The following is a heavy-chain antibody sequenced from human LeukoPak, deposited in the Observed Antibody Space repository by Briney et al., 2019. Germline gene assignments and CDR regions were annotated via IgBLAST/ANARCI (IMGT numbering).Heavy chain of an antibody. CDR3: ARRAIFGVVDY. Sequence: SETLSLTCTVSGGSISSSSYYWGWIRQPPGKGLEWIGSIYYSGSTYYNPSLKSRVTISVDTSKNQFSLKLSSVTAADTAVHYCARRAIFGVVDYWGQGTLVTVSS. CDR1: GGSISSSSYY. CDR2: IYYSGST. V-gene: IGHV4-39*01. D-gene: IGHD3-3*01. J-gene: IGHJ4*02.